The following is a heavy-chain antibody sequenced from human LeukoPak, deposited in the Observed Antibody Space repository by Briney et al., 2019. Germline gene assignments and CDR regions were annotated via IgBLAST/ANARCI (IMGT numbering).Heavy chain of an antibody. CDR1: GGTFSSYA. CDR3: ARVPLGYCSGGSCPYYFDY. J-gene: IGHJ4*02. Sequence: SVKVSCKASGGTFSSYAISWVRQAPGQGLEWMGGIIPIFGTANFAQKFQGRVTITTDESTSTAYMELSSLRSEDTAVYYCARVPLGYCSGGSCPYYFDYWGQGTLVTVSS. V-gene: IGHV1-69*05. D-gene: IGHD2-15*01. CDR2: IIPIFGTA.